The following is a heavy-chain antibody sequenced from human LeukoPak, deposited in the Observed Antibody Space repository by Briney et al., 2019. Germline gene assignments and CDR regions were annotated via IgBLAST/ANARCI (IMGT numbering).Heavy chain of an antibody. CDR2: IYYKGNT. J-gene: IGHJ4*02. Sequence: SETLSLTCGVSGGSIYSHYWGWIRQPPGKGLEWIGDIYYKGNTNYNSSLKSRVTISLDTSKNHLSLTLTSVVAADTAIYYCMRRDTGWNYSDYWGQGILVTVSS. CDR1: GGSIYSHY. D-gene: IGHD6-19*01. CDR3: MRRDTGWNYSDY. V-gene: IGHV4-59*08.